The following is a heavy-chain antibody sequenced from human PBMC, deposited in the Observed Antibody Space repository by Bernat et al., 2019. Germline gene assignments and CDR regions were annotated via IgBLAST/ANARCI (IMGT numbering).Heavy chain of an antibody. Sequence: EVQLLDSGGGLVQPGGSLILSCAASGFTFLSYAMSWVRQAPGKGLEWVSAMSGRGIDTYYTDSVKGRFTISRDNSKDTLYLQMTSLRAADTAVYFCVKGDYYYHVSRAYLDHWGQGTLVTVSS. J-gene: IGHJ4*02. CDR3: VKGDYYYHVSRAYLDH. CDR1: GFTFLSYA. CDR2: MSGRGIDT. V-gene: IGHV3-23*01. D-gene: IGHD3-22*01.